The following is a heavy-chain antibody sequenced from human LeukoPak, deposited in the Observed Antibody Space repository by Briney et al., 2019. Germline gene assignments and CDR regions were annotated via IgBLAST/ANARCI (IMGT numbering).Heavy chain of an antibody. CDR1: GGSISSYY. V-gene: IGHV4-59*01. Sequence: PSQTLSLTCTVSGGSISSYYWSWIRQPPGKGLEWIGYIYYSGSTNYNPSLKSRVTISVDTSKNQFSLKLSSVTAADTAVYYCARAAWFDLNWFDPWGQGTLVTVSS. CDR3: ARAAWFDLNWFDP. J-gene: IGHJ5*02. CDR2: IYYSGST. D-gene: IGHD3-10*01.